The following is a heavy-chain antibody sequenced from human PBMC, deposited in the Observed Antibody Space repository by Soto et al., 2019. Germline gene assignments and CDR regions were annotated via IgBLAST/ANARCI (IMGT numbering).Heavy chain of an antibody. V-gene: IGHV1-69*13. D-gene: IGHD4-17*01. Sequence: ASVKVSCKASGGTFSSYAISWVRQAPGQGLEWMGGIIPIFGTANYAQKFQGRVTITADESTSTAYMELSSLRSEDTAVYYCARDRANHGDYDMFDYWGQGTLVTVSS. CDR3: ARDRANHGDYDMFDY. CDR1: GGTFSSYA. J-gene: IGHJ4*02. CDR2: IIPIFGTA.